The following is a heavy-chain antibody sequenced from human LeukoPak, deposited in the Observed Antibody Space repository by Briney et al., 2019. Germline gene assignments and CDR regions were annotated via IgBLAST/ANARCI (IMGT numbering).Heavy chain of an antibody. CDR3: ARVNGGSSWTIDY. CDR1: GYSISSGYY. CDR2: IYHSGTT. J-gene: IGHJ4*02. D-gene: IGHD6-13*01. Sequence: SETLSLTCTVSGYSISSGYYWGWIRQPPGKGLEWIGNIYHSGTTYYNPSLKSRVTISVDTSKNQFSLKLSSVTAADTAVYYCARVNGGSSWTIDYWGQGTLVTVSS. V-gene: IGHV4-38-2*02.